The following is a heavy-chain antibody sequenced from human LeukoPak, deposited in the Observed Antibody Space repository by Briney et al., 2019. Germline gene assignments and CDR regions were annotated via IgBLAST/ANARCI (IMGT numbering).Heavy chain of an antibody. J-gene: IGHJ4*02. CDR1: GYIFSSND. V-gene: IGHV1-8*01. CDR3: ARGPFGSGSFLDY. CDR2: MNPNSGDT. Sequence: ASVKVSCKASGYIFSSNDINWVRQAAGQGLEWMGWMNPNSGDTGYTQKFQGRVAMTRSTSITTAYMELSSLRSEDTAVYYCARGPFGSGSFLDYWGQGTLVTVCS. D-gene: IGHD3-10*01.